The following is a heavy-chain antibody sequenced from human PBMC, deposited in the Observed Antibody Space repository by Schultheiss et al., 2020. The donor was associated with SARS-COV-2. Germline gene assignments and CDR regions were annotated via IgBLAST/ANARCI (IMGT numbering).Heavy chain of an antibody. CDR1: GFTVSSNY. CDR2: IYSGGST. D-gene: IGHD3-22*01. J-gene: IGHJ4*02. V-gene: IGHV3-53*01. CDR3: ARADSSGYYHYGPPNY. Sequence: GESLKISCAASGFTVSSNYMSWVRQAPGKGLEWVSVIYSGGSTYYADSVKGRFTISRHNSKNTLYLQMNSLRAEDTAVYYCARADSSGYYHYGPPNYWGQGTLVTVSS.